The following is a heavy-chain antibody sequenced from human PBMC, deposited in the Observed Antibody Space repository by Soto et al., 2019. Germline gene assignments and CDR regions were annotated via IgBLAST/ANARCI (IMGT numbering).Heavy chain of an antibody. D-gene: IGHD3-16*01. V-gene: IGHV4-30-4*02. J-gene: IGHJ6*02. CDR3: ARVPSPFDFYYAMDV. CDR2: IFSSGTT. Sequence: PSETLSLTCTVSGASVSSGYYYWSWIRQPPGKGLEWIGYIFSSGTTYYNPSLKSRLTMSLDTSQNQFSLKLNSVTAADTAVYFCARVPSPFDFYYAMDVWGQGTTVTV. CDR1: GASVSSGYYY.